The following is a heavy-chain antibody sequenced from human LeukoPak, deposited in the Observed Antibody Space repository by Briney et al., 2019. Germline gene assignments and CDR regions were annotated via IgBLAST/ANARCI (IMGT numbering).Heavy chain of an antibody. CDR1: GFTFSSYS. V-gene: IGHV3-48*01. Sequence: GGSLRLSCAASGFTFSSYSMNWVRQAPGKGLEWVSYISSGSSTIYYADSVKGRFTISRDNAKNSLYLQMNSLRAEDTAVYYCAGAPGCSSTSCPYLDHWGQGTLVTVSS. D-gene: IGHD2-2*01. J-gene: IGHJ4*02. CDR3: AGAPGCSSTSCPYLDH. CDR2: ISSGSSTI.